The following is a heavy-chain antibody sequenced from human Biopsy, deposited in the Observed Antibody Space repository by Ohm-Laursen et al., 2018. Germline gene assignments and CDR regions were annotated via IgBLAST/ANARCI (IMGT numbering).Heavy chain of an antibody. D-gene: IGHD3-16*01. V-gene: IGHV4-59*01. CDR2: IYYSGTT. CDR3: ARDDAVNVIWGLYY. J-gene: IGHJ4*03. Sequence: SETLSLTCTVSGGSISSYYWNWIRQPPGKGLEWIGYIYYSGTTDYSPSLKSRVTISIDKSKNQFFLKLSSVTAEDTAVYCCARDDAVNVIWGLYYWGQGTLVTVSS. CDR1: GGSISSYY.